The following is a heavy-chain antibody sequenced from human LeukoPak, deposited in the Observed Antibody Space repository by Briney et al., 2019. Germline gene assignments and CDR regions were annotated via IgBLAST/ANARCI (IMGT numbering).Heavy chain of an antibody. CDR1: GGSTSSGGFS. CDR2: IYHSGST. D-gene: IGHD3-22*01. Sequence: PTETLSLTCAVSGGSTSSGGFSWSWIRQPPGKGLEWIGYIYHSGSTYFNPSLKSRVTISVDRSKNQFSLKLSSVTAADTAVYYCASSSGYYPNKFDYWGQGTLVIVSS. V-gene: IGHV4-30-2*01. CDR3: ASSSGYYPNKFDY. J-gene: IGHJ4*02.